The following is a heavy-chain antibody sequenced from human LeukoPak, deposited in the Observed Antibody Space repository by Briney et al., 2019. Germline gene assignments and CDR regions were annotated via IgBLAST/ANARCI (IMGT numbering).Heavy chain of an antibody. D-gene: IGHD4-17*01. J-gene: IGHJ4*02. Sequence: ASVKVSCKASGYSFPDCAVQWVRQAPGQRLEWMGWINAGNGKTKDSQKFQGRVTITRDTSATTAYMELRNLRSEDTAVYYCARARWTSTVTTYYLDYWGQGTLVTVSS. CDR2: INAGNGKT. CDR3: ARARWTSTVTTYYLDY. CDR1: GYSFPDCA. V-gene: IGHV1-3*01.